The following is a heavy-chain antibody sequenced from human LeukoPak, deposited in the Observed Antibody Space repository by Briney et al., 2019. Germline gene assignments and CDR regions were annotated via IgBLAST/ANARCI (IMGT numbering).Heavy chain of an antibody. CDR2: ISYDGSNK. V-gene: IGHV3-30-3*01. D-gene: IGHD2-2*01. CDR3: AREVVPAAIAGSAFDI. Sequence: GRSLRLSCAASGFTFSSYAMHWVRQAPGKGLEWVAVISYDGSNKYYADSVKGRFTISRDNSKNTLYLQMNSLRAEDTAVYYCAREVVPAAIAGSAFDIWGQGTMVTVSS. J-gene: IGHJ3*02. CDR1: GFTFSSYA.